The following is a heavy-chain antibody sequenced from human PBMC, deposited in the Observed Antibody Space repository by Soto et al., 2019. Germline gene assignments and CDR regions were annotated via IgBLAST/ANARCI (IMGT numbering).Heavy chain of an antibody. V-gene: IGHV4-34*01. CDR1: GGSFSGYY. Sequence: SETLSLTCAVYGGSFSGYYWSWIRQPPGKGLEWIGEINHSGSTNYNPSLKSRVTISVDTSKNQFSLKLSSVTAADTAVYYCASWRTRYSYGYSSSKTNDYWGQGTLVTVSS. J-gene: IGHJ4*02. CDR3: ASWRTRYSYGYSSSKTNDY. CDR2: INHSGST. D-gene: IGHD5-18*01.